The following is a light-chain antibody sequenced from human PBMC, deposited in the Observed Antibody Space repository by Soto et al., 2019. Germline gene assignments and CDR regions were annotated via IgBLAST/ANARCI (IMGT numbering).Light chain of an antibody. Sequence: AIQMTQSPSSLSASVGDRVTITCRASQGIRNDLDWFQQKPGKAPKLLIYAASNLQSGVPARFSGSGSGTDSTLTISSLQPEDFATYYCLQKYFYPFTFGPGTKVD. CDR3: LQKYFYPFT. CDR1: QGIRND. J-gene: IGKJ3*01. CDR2: AAS. V-gene: IGKV1-6*01.